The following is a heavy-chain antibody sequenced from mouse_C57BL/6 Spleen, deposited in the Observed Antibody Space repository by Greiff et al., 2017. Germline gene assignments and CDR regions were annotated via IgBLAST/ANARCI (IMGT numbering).Heavy chain of an antibody. V-gene: IGHV1-69*01. CDR1: GYTFTSYW. J-gene: IGHJ4*01. CDR2: IDPSDSYT. D-gene: IGHD2-13*01. Sequence: QVQLKQPGAELVMPGASVKLSCKASGYTFTSYWMHWVKQRPGQGLEWIGEIDPSDSYTNYNQKFKGKSTLTVDKSSSTAYMQLSSLTSEDSAVYYCARPCDHYAMDYWGQGTSVTVSS. CDR3: ARPCDHYAMDY.